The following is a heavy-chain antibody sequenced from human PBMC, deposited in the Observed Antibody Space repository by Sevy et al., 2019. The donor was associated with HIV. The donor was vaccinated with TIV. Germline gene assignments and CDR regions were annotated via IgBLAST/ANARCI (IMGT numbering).Heavy chain of an antibody. CDR1: GFIFSDYY. V-gene: IGHV3-11*01. CDR2: FSCSGNTI. Sequence: GGFLRLSCAASGFIFSDYYMSWVRQAPGKGLEWVSYFSCSGNTIYYTDSVKGRFTISRDNAKDSLYLQMDSLRAEDTAVYYCARAGGSYALGYWGQGSLVTVSS. J-gene: IGHJ4*02. CDR3: ARAGGSYALGY. D-gene: IGHD1-26*01.